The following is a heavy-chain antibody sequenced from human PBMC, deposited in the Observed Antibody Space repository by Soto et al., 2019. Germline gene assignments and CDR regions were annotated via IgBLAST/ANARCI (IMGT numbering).Heavy chain of an antibody. D-gene: IGHD1-1*01. J-gene: IGHJ4*02. Sequence: ASVKVSCKASGYTFTRYDINWVRQATGQGREWMGWMNPNSGNTGYAQKFQGRVTMTRNTSISTAYMELSSLRSEDTAVYYCARDPNWDPEEATFDYWGQGTLVTVSS. CDR2: MNPNSGNT. V-gene: IGHV1-8*01. CDR1: GYTFTRYD. CDR3: ARDPNWDPEEATFDY.